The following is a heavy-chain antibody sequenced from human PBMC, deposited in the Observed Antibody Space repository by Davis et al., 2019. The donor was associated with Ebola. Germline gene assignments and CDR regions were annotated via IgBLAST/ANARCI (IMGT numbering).Heavy chain of an antibody. V-gene: IGHV1-3*01. CDR3: ARVGMTTVKRGYFDY. Sequence: ASVKVSCKASGGTFSSYAISWVRQAPGQGLEWMGWINAGNGNTKYSQKFQGRVTITRDTSASTAYMELSSLRSEDTAVYYCARVGMTTVKRGYFDYWGQGTLVTVSS. CDR1: GGTFSSYA. J-gene: IGHJ4*02. D-gene: IGHD4-17*01. CDR2: INAGNGNT.